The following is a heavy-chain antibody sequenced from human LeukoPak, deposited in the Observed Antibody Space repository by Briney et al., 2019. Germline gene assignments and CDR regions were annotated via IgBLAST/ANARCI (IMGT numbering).Heavy chain of an antibody. CDR1: GYSISSGYY. V-gene: IGHV4-38-2*02. CDR2: IYHSGST. J-gene: IGHJ5*02. D-gene: IGHD3-9*01. Sequence: PSETLSLTCTVSGYSISSGYYWGWIRQPPGKGLEWIGSIYHSGSTYYNPSLKSRVTISVDTSKNQFSLKLSSVTAADTAVYYCARVGYFDWSDQPQSNWFDPWGQGTLVTVSS. CDR3: ARVGYFDWSDQPQSNWFDP.